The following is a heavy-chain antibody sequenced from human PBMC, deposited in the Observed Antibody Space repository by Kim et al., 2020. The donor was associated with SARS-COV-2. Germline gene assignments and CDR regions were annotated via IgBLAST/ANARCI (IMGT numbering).Heavy chain of an antibody. CDR1: GYTFAAYG. Sequence: ASVKVSCKASGYTFAAYGISWVRQARGQGLQWMGGIGAYNGMSDYGQTFHVRITMTTDISSSTAYLEVRSLRSDDTAIYFCARGGRGDHFYNGMDVWGQGTAVIVSS. D-gene: IGHD2-21*02. CDR2: IGAYNGMS. CDR3: ARGGRGDHFYNGMDV. J-gene: IGHJ6*02. V-gene: IGHV1-18*01.